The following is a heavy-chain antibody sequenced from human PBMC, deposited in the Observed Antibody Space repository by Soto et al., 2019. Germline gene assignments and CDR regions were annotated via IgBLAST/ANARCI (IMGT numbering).Heavy chain of an antibody. CDR1: GFTFSSYG. D-gene: IGHD2-15*01. J-gene: IGHJ4*02. V-gene: IGHV3-30*03. CDR3: ATEANGGKDY. CDR2: ISYDGSNK. Sequence: QVQLVESGGGVVQPGRSLRLSCAASGFTFSSYGMHWVRQAPGKGLEWVAVISYDGSNKYYADSVKGRFTISRDNSKNTLYLQMNSLRAEDTAVYYCATEANGGKDYWGRGTLVTVSS.